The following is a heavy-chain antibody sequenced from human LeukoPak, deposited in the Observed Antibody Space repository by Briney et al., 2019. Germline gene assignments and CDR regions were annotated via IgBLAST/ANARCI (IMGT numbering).Heavy chain of an antibody. D-gene: IGHD6-19*01. J-gene: IGHJ6*03. Sequence: ASAKVSCKASGYTFTSYDINWVRQATGQGLEWMGWMNPNSGNTGYAQKFQGRVTMTRNTSISTAYMELSSLRSEDTAVYYCARVYSSGWYYHYYYYMDVWGKGTTVTVSS. CDR2: MNPNSGNT. V-gene: IGHV1-8*01. CDR3: ARVYSSGWYYHYYYYMDV. CDR1: GYTFTSYD.